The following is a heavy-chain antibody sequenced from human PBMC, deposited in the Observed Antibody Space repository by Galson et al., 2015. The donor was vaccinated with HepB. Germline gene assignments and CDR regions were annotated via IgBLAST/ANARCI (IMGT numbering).Heavy chain of an antibody. J-gene: IGHJ5*02. Sequence: SLRLSCAASGFTFRDNYLSWIRQAPGTGLEWVSYMSSRGSTIFYADSVKGRFTISRDNAKNSLYLQMNSLRAEDSAVYYCARAAVGWFDPWGQGALVTVSS. CDR1: GFTFRDNY. D-gene: IGHD2-15*01. CDR2: MSSRGSTI. V-gene: IGHV3-11*01. CDR3: ARAAVGWFDP.